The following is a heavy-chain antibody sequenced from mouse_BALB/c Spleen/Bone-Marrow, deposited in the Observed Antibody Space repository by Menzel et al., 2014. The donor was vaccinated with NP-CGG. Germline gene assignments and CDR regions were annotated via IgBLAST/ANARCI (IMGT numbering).Heavy chain of an antibody. CDR1: GFTFSSFG. D-gene: IGHD1-1*01. CDR2: ISSGNSTI. J-gene: IGHJ2*01. CDR3: ARSGSSSGYFDY. Sequence: EVKLVESGGGLVQPGGSRKLSCAASGFTFSSFGMHWVRQAPEKGLEWVAYISSGNSTIYYADTVMGRFTISRDNPKNTLFLQMTSLRSEDTAMYYCARSGSSSGYFDYWGQGTTLTVSS. V-gene: IGHV5-17*02.